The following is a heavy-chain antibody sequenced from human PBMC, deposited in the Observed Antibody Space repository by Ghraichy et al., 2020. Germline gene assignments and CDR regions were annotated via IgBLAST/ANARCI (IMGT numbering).Heavy chain of an antibody. J-gene: IGHJ4*02. CDR3: ARAIYYDSSAYYFV. V-gene: IGHV1-2*02. CDR1: GYTFTGYY. CDR2: INSNSGGT. Sequence: ASVKVSCKASGYTFTGYYMHWVRQAPGQGLEWMGWINSNSGGTNFAQKFQGRVAMTRDTSISTASMELSGLRSDDTAVYYCARAIYYDSSAYYFVWGQGTLVTVAS. D-gene: IGHD3-22*01.